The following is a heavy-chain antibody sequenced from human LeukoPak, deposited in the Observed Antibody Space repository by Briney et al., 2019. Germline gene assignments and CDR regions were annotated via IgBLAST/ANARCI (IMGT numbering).Heavy chain of an antibody. D-gene: IGHD3-10*01. V-gene: IGHV1-46*01. CDR2: INPTGTTT. CDR3: ARDNSVGDIAWWFDP. CDR1: GYTFINNW. J-gene: IGHJ5*02. Sequence: ASVRVSCKASGYTFINNWMHWVRQAPGQGLEWVGLINPTGTTTLYAQKFQGRVTLTRDMSTSTDYMELRSLKSEDTAVYYCARDNSVGDIAWWFDPWGQGTLVTVSS.